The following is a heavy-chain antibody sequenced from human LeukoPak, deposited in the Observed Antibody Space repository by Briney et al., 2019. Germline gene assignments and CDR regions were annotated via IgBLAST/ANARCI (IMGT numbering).Heavy chain of an antibody. V-gene: IGHV3-74*01. CDR1: GFSFSGHW. CDR3: ARGPNSNWSGLHF. D-gene: IGHD6-6*01. Sequence: PGGSLRLSCTSSGFSFSGHWMHWARELPGKGLVGGSRISPTWSTTSYADSVEGRLTVSRGNAKNTLYREVNNLRAEDTAVYYCARGPNSNWSGLHFWGQGTLLTVSS. J-gene: IGHJ4*02. CDR2: ISPTWSTT.